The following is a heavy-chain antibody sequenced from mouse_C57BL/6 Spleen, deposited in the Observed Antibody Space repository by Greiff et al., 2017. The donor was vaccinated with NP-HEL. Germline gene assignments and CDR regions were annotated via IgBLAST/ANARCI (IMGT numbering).Heavy chain of an antibody. CDR1: GYTFTDYY. J-gene: IGHJ4*01. V-gene: IGHV1-26*01. CDR3: ARRRVLGVKAMDY. CDR2: INPNNGGT. D-gene: IGHD1-3*01. Sequence: EVKLQESGPELVKPGASVKISCKASGYTFTDYYMNWVKQSHGKSLEWIGDINPNNGGTSYNQKFKGKATLTVDKSSSTAYMELRSLTSEDSAVYYCARRRVLGVKAMDYWGQGTSVTVSS.